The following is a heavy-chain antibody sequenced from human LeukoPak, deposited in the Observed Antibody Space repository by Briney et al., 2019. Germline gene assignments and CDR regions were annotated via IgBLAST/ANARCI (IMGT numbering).Heavy chain of an antibody. D-gene: IGHD2-21*02. CDR1: GFTFSSYS. CDR2: ISSSSSYI. CDR3: ARGGDSAFDI. J-gene: IGHJ3*02. V-gene: IGHV3-21*01. Sequence: GGSLRLSCAASGFTFSSYSMNWVRQAPGKGLEWVSSISSSSSYIYYADSVKGRFTISRDNAKNSLYLQMNGLRAEDTAVYYCARGGDSAFDIWGQRTMVTVSS.